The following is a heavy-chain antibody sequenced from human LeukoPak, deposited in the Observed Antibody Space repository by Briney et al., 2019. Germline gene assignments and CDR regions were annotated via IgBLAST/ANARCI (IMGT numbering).Heavy chain of an antibody. V-gene: IGHV3-48*02. J-gene: IGHJ4*02. CDR1: GFSFSTYT. D-gene: IGHD6-13*01. Sequence: GGSLRLSCAASGFSFSTYTMNWVRQAPGKGLDWVSYISSSSSTIYYADSVKDRFTISRDNANNSLYLQMNSLRDEDTAVYYCARARRYRSSWYHDYWGQGSLVTVSS. CDR3: ARARRYRSSWYHDY. CDR2: ISSSSSTI.